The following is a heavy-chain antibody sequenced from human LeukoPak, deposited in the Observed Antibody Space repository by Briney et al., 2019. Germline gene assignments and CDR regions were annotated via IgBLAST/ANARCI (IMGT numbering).Heavy chain of an antibody. V-gene: IGHV4-39*01. J-gene: IGHJ6*03. CDR1: AGSISSGSYS. CDR2: TYLSGST. CDR3: ARLPRITMVRGVYYYYYYMDV. Sequence: SETLSLPALSPAGSISSGSYSWAWIPNPPGKGLEWLGGTYLSGSTYYNPSLKSRVTISVDTSKNQFSLKLSSVTAADTAVYYCARLPRITMVRGVYYYYYYMDVWGKGTTVTVSS. D-gene: IGHD3-10*01.